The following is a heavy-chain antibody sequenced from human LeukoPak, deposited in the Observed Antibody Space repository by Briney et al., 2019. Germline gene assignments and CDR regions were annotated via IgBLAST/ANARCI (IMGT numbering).Heavy chain of an antibody. D-gene: IGHD1-7*01. CDR3: ARDREGSTGTTGS. CDR2: INPNSGGT. V-gene: IGHV1-2*02. Sequence: GASVKVSCKASGYTFTGYYMHWVRQAPGQGLEWMGWINPNSGGTNYAQKFQGRVTMTRDTSISTAYMELSRLRSDDTAVYYCARDREGSTGTTGSWGQGTLATVSS. J-gene: IGHJ4*02. CDR1: GYTFTGYY.